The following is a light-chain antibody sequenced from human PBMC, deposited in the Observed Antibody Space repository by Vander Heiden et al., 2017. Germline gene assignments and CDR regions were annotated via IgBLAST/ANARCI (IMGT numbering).Light chain of an antibody. CDR2: SNN. CDR3: SAWDDSLNGQVV. CDR1: SSNIGSNT. V-gene: IGLV1-44*01. J-gene: IGLJ2*01. Sequence: QSVLTQPHSASGTPGQRVTISCSGSSSNIGSNTVNWYQQLPGTAPKLLIYSNNQRPSGVPDRFSGANSCTSASLAISGRQSEDEADDYCSAWDDSLNGQVVFGGGTKLTVL.